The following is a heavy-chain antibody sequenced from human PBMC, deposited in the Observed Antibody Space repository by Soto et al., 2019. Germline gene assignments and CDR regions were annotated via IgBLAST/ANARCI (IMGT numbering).Heavy chain of an antibody. CDR1: GFSFSSVW. CDR2: IKYDGSEE. V-gene: IGHV3-7*01. J-gene: IGHJ4*02. CDR3: VTDLNWQGH. Sequence: EVQLVESGGGLAQPGGSLRLSCVVSGFSFSSVWMTWVRQAPGKGLECVANIKYDGSEEYYVDSVKGRFTISRDNAKNSLYLQMISLRDEDSAVYYCVTDLNWQGHWGQGTLVTVSS.